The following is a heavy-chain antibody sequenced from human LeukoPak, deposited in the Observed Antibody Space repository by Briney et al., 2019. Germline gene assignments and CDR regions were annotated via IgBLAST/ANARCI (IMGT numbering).Heavy chain of an antibody. J-gene: IGHJ4*02. CDR2: IFYSGST. CDR1: GDSISSNIYY. CDR3: ARHEGLDPLLWYFDY. V-gene: IGHV4-39*01. D-gene: IGHD3-10*01. Sequence: SSETPSLTCSVSGDSISSNIYYWGWIRQPPGKGLEWIGSIFYSGSTYYNASLKSRVTISVDTSTNQFSLKLSSVTAADTAVYYCARHEGLDPLLWYFDYWGQGTLVTVSS.